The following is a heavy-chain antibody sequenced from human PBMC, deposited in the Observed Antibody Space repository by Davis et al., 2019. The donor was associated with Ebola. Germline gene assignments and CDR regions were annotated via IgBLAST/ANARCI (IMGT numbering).Heavy chain of an antibody. Sequence: GGSLRLSCAASGFTFSSYAMHWVRQAPGKGLEWVANIKQDGSEKYYVDSVKGRFTISRDNAKNSLYLQMNSLRAEDTAVYYCAREWELLDYWGQGTLVTVSS. V-gene: IGHV3-7*01. J-gene: IGHJ4*02. CDR2: IKQDGSEK. D-gene: IGHD1-26*01. CDR3: AREWELLDY. CDR1: GFTFSSYA.